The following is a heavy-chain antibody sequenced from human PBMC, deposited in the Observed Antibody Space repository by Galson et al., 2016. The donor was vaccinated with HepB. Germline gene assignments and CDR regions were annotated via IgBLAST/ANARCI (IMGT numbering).Heavy chain of an antibody. D-gene: IGHD1-26*01. V-gene: IGHV6-1*01. CDR1: GDSVSSNVAA. CDR2: TYYGSEWQT. Sequence: CAISGDSVSSNVAAWNWIRQSPSRGLEWLGRTYYGSEWQTDYAASVRGRITISPDTSRNHFSLQLHSVTPDDPAMYFCASGWALASWGQGTPVTVSS. J-gene: IGHJ4*02. CDR3: ASGWALAS.